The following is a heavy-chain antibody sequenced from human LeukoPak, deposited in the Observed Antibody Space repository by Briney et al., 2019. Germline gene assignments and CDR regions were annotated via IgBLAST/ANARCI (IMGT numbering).Heavy chain of an antibody. D-gene: IGHD6-19*01. CDR2: IYHSGST. V-gene: IGHV4-4*02. Sequence: SETLSLTCAVSGGSISSSNWWSWVRQPPGKGLEWIGEIYHSGSTNYNPSLKSRVTISVDKSKNQFSLKLSSVTAADTAVYYCARDEGDYSSGWYFDYWGQGTRVTVSS. J-gene: IGHJ4*02. CDR3: ARDEGDYSSGWYFDY. CDR1: GGSISSSNW.